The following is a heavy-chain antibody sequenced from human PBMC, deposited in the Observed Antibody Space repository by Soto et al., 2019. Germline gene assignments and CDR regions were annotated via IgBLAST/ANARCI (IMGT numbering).Heavy chain of an antibody. CDR3: AKGARGYGASGLDS. CDR1: GFTFSSYE. J-gene: IGHJ4*02. CDR2: ISSSGSTI. Sequence: HPGGSLRLSCAASGFTFSSYEMNWVRQAPGKGLEWVSYISSSGSTIYYADSVKGRFTISRDNAKNSLYLQMNSLRAEDTAVYYCAKGARGYGASGLDSWGQGVQVTVSS. D-gene: IGHD2-15*01. V-gene: IGHV3-48*03.